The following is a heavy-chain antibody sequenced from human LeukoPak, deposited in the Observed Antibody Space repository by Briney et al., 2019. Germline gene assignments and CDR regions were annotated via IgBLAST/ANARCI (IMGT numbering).Heavy chain of an antibody. D-gene: IGHD5-12*01. CDR1: GFTFSSYG. CDR3: AKGLTLAVTTN. CDR2: ISYDGSNK. Sequence: GGSLRLSCAASGFTFSSYGMHWVRQAPGKGLEWVAVISYDGSNKYYADSVKGRFTISRDNSKNTLYLQMNSLRAEDTAVYYCAKGLTLAVTTNWGQGTLVTVSS. V-gene: IGHV3-30*18. J-gene: IGHJ4*02.